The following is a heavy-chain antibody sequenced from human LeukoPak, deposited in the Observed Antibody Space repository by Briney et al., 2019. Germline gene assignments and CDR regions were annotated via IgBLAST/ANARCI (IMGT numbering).Heavy chain of an antibody. CDR1: GFTFSSYA. Sequence: PGGSLRLSCAASGFTFSSYAMSWVRQAPGKGLEWVSAISGGGGSTYYADSVKGRFTISRDNSKNTLYLQMNSLRAEDTAVYYCAKGSPGYSYGYGDYWGQGTLVTVSS. CDR3: AKGSPGYSYGYGDY. J-gene: IGHJ4*02. CDR2: ISGGGGST. V-gene: IGHV3-23*01. D-gene: IGHD5-18*01.